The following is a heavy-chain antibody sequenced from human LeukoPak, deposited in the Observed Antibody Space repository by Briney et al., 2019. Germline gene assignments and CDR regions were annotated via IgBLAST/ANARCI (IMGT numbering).Heavy chain of an antibody. CDR3: ARGQDSYSYGWYYFDY. Sequence: GGSLRLSCAAPGFTFSSYGMHWVRQAPGKGLEWVAVIWYDGSNKYYADSVKGRFTISRDNSKNTLYLQMNSLRAEDTAVYYCARGQDSYSYGWYYFDYWGQGTLVTVSS. V-gene: IGHV3-33*01. J-gene: IGHJ4*02. CDR2: IWYDGSNK. CDR1: GFTFSSYG. D-gene: IGHD5-18*01.